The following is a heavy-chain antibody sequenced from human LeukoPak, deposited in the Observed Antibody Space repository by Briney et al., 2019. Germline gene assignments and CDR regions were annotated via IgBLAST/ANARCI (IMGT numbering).Heavy chain of an antibody. CDR3: ARGYCGGDCYSHNWFDP. Sequence: ASVKVSCKASGYTFTSYDINWVRQAPGQGLEWIGWINPNSGGTNYAQKFQGRVTMTRDTSISTAYMELSRLRSDDTAVYYCARGYCGGDCYSHNWFDPWGQGTLVTVSS. CDR1: GYTFTSYD. D-gene: IGHD2-21*01. J-gene: IGHJ5*02. V-gene: IGHV1-2*02. CDR2: INPNSGGT.